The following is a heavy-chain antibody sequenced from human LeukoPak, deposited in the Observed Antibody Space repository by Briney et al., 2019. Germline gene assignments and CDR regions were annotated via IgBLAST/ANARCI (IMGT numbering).Heavy chain of an antibody. D-gene: IGHD3-16*01. V-gene: IGHV3-21*01. CDR2: IRSSSSYI. CDR1: GFTFSSYT. J-gene: IGHJ6*02. Sequence: RGSLRLSCAASGFTFSSYTMKWVRQAPGKGLEWVSSIRSSSSYIYYADSVKGRVTISRDNATNSLYLQMNRLRAEDTAVYYCARDYTLGNVWGQGTTVTVSS. CDR3: ARDYTLGNV.